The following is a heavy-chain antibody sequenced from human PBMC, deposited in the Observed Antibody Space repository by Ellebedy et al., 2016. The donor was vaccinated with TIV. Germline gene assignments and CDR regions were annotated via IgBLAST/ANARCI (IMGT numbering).Heavy chain of an antibody. CDR3: ARELMGVSGDFLYYFDY. CDR2: IIPIFGTA. J-gene: IGHJ4*02. D-gene: IGHD4-17*01. Sequence: SVKVSXXASGGTFSSYAISWVRQAPGQGLEWMGGIIPIFGTANYAQKFQGRVTITADESTSTAYMELSSLRSEDTAVYYCARELMGVSGDFLYYFDYWGQGTLVTVSS. CDR1: GGTFSSYA. V-gene: IGHV1-69*13.